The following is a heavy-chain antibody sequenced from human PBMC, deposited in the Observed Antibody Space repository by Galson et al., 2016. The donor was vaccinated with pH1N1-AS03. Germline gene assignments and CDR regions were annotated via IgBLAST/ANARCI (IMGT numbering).Heavy chain of an antibody. CDR3: ARDGGYSSGWIDF. Sequence: SLRLSCAASGFTFSTYTMNWVRQAPGKGLELVAYISSSSRFIYYADAVQGRFTISKDSPKNSVYLHMNGLRADDTAVYYCARDGGYSSGWIDFWGQGTLVSVSS. CDR2: ISSSSRFI. CDR1: GFTFSTYT. D-gene: IGHD3-22*01. J-gene: IGHJ4*02. V-gene: IGHV3-21*01.